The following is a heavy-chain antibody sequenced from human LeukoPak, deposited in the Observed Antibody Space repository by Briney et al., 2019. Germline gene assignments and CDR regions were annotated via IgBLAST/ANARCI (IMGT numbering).Heavy chain of an antibody. V-gene: IGHV3-23*01. CDR2: ISDSGGST. J-gene: IGHJ4*02. Sequence: GGSLRLSCGAFGFAFSTYAMSWVRQAPGKGLEWVSGISDSGGSTYYADSVKGRFTISRDNSKNTLYLQMNSLRAEDTAVYYCARDGSSGDYVFYWGQGTLVTVSS. CDR1: GFAFSTYA. CDR3: ARDGSSGDYVFY. D-gene: IGHD2-21*02.